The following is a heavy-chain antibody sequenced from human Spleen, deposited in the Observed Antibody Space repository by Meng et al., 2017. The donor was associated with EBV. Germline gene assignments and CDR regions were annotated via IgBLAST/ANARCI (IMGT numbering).Heavy chain of an antibody. D-gene: IGHD2-15*01. CDR3: ARSATGWFFYYDY. V-gene: IGHV4-30-2*01. CDR1: GVSITTGGYS. Sequence: LQLQELGSGLVKPSQTLSLPCAVSGVSITTGGYSWSWVRQPPGKGLEWIGHIYHSGSTYYNPSVKSRVIMSVDRSKNQFSLKLTSVTAADTAVYYCARSATGWFFYYDYWGQGTLVTVSS. CDR2: IYHSGST. J-gene: IGHJ4*02.